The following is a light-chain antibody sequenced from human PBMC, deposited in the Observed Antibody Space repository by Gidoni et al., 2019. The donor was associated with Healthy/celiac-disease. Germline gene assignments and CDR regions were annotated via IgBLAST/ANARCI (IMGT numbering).Light chain of an antibody. CDR1: QSVLYRSNNKNY. CDR3: QQYYRSPLT. J-gene: IGKJ4*01. Sequence: ATINCKSSQSVLYRSNNKNYLGWYQQKPGQPPRVLIYWASTRESGVPDRISGSASGTAFNLTIISLQADDVAVYYCQQYYRSPLTFGGGTKVEIK. V-gene: IGKV4-1*01. CDR2: WAS.